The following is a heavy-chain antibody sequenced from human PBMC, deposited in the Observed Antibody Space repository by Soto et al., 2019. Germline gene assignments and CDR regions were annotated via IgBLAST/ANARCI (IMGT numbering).Heavy chain of an antibody. J-gene: IGHJ6*02. CDR3: ARQARPHYYYYDMDV. V-gene: IGHV5-51*01. Sequence: GESLKISCQGSGYSFTNYWIGWVRQMPGKGLEWMGIIYPDDSDTKYSPSFQGQVTISTDKSISTAYLQWSNLKASDTAMYYCARQARPHYYYYDMDVWGQGTTVTVSS. CDR2: IYPDDSDT. CDR1: GYSFTNYW.